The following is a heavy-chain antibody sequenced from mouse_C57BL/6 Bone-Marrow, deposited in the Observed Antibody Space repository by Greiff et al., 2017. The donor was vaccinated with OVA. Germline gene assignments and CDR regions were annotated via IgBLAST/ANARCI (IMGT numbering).Heavy chain of an antibody. CDR3: ARKGYGPFDY. Sequence: VQLVESGAELARPGASVKMSCKASGYTFTSYTMHWVKQRPGQGLEWIGYINPSSGYTKYNQKFKDKATLTADKSSSTAYMQLSSLTSEDSAVYYCARKGYGPFDYWGQGTTLTVSS. J-gene: IGHJ2*01. V-gene: IGHV1-4*01. CDR2: INPSSGYT. D-gene: IGHD1-1*02. CDR1: GYTFTSYT.